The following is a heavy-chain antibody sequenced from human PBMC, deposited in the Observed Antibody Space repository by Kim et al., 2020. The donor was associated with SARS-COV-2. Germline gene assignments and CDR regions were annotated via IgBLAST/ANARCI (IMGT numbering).Heavy chain of an antibody. CDR1: GGTFSSYA. J-gene: IGHJ4*02. V-gene: IGHV1-69*13. CDR2: IIPIFGTA. CDR3: ARDRRGYCSGGSCPYFDY. D-gene: IGHD2-15*01. Sequence: SVKVSCKASGGTFSSYAISWVRQAPGQGLEWMGGIIPIFGTANYAQKFQGRVTITADESTSTAYMELSSLRSEDTAVYYCARDRRGYCSGGSCPYFDYWGQGTLVTVSS.